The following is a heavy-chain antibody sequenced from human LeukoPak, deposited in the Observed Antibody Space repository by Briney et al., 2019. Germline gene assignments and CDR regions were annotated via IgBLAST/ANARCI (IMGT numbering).Heavy chain of an antibody. D-gene: IGHD3-16*01. Sequence: SETLSLTCTVSGGSISSSSYYWGWIRQPPGKGLEWIGSIYYSGSTYYNPSLKSRVTISVDTSKNQFSLKLSSVTAADTAVYYCARGGTRFDYWGQGTLVTVSS. J-gene: IGHJ4*02. CDR2: IYYSGST. V-gene: IGHV4-39*07. CDR1: GGSISSSSYY. CDR3: ARGGTRFDY.